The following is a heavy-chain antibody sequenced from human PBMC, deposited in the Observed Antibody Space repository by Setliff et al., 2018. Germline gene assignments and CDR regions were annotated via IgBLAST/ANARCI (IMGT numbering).Heavy chain of an antibody. CDR3: VRGLHYLPVGDS. J-gene: IGHJ4*02. CDR2: VSDNGATK. D-gene: IGHD2-21*02. V-gene: IGHV3-30*04. CDR1: GFTFSSYS. Sequence: GSLRLSCAASGFTFSSYSIHWVRQAPGKGLEWVAVVSDNGATKFYADSVKGRFTVSRDNAYNSLSLQMSSLTAEDTGVYYCVRGLHYLPVGDSWGQGTLVTVSS.